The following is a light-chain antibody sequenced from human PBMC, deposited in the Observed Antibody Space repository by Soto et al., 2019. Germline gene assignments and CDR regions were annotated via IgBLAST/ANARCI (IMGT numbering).Light chain of an antibody. V-gene: IGLV2-14*01. CDR1: SSDVGGCNY. J-gene: IGLJ1*01. CDR3: NSYTSKSTGV. Sequence: QSVLTQPDSVSGSHGQSITISCTGTSSDVGGCNYVSWYQQHPGKARKLILYEVSNRPFGVSHRFSGSKSGNTASLTISGLQAEDEAEYYCNSYTSKSTGVFGPGTTLTVL. CDR2: EVS.